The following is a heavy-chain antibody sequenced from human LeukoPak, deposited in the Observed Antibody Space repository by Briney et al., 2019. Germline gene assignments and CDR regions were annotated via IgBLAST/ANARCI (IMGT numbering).Heavy chain of an antibody. V-gene: IGHV1-2*02. CDR2: INPNSGGT. CDR1: GYSFTGYY. Sequence: ASVKVSCKASGYSFTGYYMHWLRQAPGQGLEWMGWINPNSGGTNYAQKFQGRVTMTRDTSISTAYMELSRLRSDDTAVYYCARDSSQHSAFDIWGQGTMVTVSS. CDR3: ARDSSQHSAFDI. D-gene: IGHD6-13*01. J-gene: IGHJ3*02.